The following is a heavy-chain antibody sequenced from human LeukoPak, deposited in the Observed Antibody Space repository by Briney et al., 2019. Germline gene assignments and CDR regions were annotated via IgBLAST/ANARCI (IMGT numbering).Heavy chain of an antibody. D-gene: IGHD4-17*01. V-gene: IGHV1-2*02. CDR1: GYTFTGYY. Sequence: ASVKVSCKASGYTFTGYYMHWVRQAPGQGLEWMGWINPNSGGTNYAQKFQGRVTMTRDTSISTAYMELSRLRSDDTAVYYCAKGRYHFATVTLLDYWGQGTLVTVSS. CDR2: INPNSGGT. J-gene: IGHJ4*02. CDR3: AKGRYHFATVTLLDY.